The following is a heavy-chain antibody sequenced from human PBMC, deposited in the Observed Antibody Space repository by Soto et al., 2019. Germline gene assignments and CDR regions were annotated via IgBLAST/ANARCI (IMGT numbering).Heavy chain of an antibody. CDR2: INPNSGGT. D-gene: IGHD6-6*01. V-gene: IGHV1-2*02. CDR3: ARDKYSSSSWGYYYYYGMDV. J-gene: IGHJ6*02. Sequence: ASVKVSCKASGYTFTGCYMHWVRQAPGQVLEWMGWINPNSGGTNYAQKFQGRVTMTRDTSISTAYMELSRLRSDDTAVYYCARDKYSSSSWGYYYYYGMDVWGQGTTVTVSS. CDR1: GYTFTGCY.